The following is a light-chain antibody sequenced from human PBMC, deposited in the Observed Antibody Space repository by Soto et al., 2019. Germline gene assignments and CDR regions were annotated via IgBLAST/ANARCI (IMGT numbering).Light chain of an antibody. J-gene: IGLJ1*01. CDR2: EVS. V-gene: IGLV2-23*02. CDR1: SGDFGSYNL. CDR3: CSYAGSSTYV. Sequence: QSVLTPPASVSGSPGQSITISCTGTSGDFGSYNLVSWYQQHPGKAPKLMIYEVSKRPSGVSNRFSGSKSGNTASLTISGLQAEDEADYYCCSYAGSSTYVFGTGTKSPA.